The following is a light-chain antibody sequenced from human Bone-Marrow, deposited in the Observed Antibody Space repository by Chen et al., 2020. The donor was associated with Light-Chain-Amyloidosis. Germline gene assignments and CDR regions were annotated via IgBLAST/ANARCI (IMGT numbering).Light chain of an antibody. J-gene: IGKJ4*01. CDR2: GSS. V-gene: IGKV3-20*01. CDR1: QTISSNY. Sequence: EIVLTQSPGTLSLSPVEGANLSCRASQTISSNYLTWYQQKFGQAPRLLIYGSSSRATGIPDRFTGSRSGTDFTLTINRLEPEDFAMYYCQQYGTSPLTFGGGTKVEIK. CDR3: QQYGTSPLT.